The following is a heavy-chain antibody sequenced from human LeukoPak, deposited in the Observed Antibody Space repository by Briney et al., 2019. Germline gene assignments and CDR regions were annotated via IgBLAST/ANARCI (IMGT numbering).Heavy chain of an antibody. D-gene: IGHD3-10*01. V-gene: IGHV3-30-3*01. CDR1: GFTFSNYA. CDR2: ISFDGSNK. Sequence: GGSLRLSCAVSGFTFSNYAIHWVRQAPGKGLEWVALISFDGSNKYYADSVKGRFTISRDNSENTLHLQMNSLRPEDTAIYYCARDPILVRGYFDYWGQGTLVTVSS. J-gene: IGHJ4*02. CDR3: ARDPILVRGYFDY.